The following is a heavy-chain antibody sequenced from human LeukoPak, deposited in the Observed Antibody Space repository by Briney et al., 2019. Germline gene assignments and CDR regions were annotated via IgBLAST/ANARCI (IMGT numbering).Heavy chain of an antibody. CDR2: ISSSSSYI. CDR3: ARSSGYGDYTGAFDI. Sequence: PGGSLRLSCAASGFTFWSYSMNWVHQAPGKGLEWVSSISSSSSYIYYADSVKGRFTISRDNAKNSLYLQMNSLRAEDTAVYYCARSSGYGDYTGAFDIWGQGTMVTVSS. V-gene: IGHV3-21*01. CDR1: GFTFWSYS. J-gene: IGHJ3*02. D-gene: IGHD4-17*01.